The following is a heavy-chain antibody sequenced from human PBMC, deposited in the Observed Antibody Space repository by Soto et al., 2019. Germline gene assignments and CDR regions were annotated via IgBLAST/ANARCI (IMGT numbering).Heavy chain of an antibody. CDR2: IYYSGST. CDR3: ARTHIVVSRGAFDI. CDR1: GGSISSSSYY. D-gene: IGHD2-21*01. V-gene: IGHV4-39*01. J-gene: IGHJ3*02. Sequence: QLQLQESGPGLVKPSETLSLTCTVSGGSISSSSYYWGWIRQPPGKGLEWIGSIYYSGSTYYNPSLKSRVTISVDTSKNQFSLKLSSVTAADTAVYYCARTHIVVSRGAFDIWGQGTMVTVSS.